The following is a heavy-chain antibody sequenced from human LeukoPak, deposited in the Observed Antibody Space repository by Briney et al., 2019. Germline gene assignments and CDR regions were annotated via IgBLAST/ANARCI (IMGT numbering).Heavy chain of an antibody. CDR2: ISYDGDTK. CDR1: GFTFNNFG. D-gene: IGHD1-26*01. J-gene: IGHJ4*02. V-gene: IGHV3-30-3*01. CDR3: ARDRIVGASFDY. Sequence: GRSLRLSCAASGFTFNNFGFLWVRQAPGKGLEWVSFISYDGDTKSYADSVKGRFTISRDNSKNTLYLQMNSLRDEDTGFYYCARDRIVGASFDYWGQGSLITVSS.